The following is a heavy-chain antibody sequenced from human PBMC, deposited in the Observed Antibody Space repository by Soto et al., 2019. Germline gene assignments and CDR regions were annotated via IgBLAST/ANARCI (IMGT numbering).Heavy chain of an antibody. Sequence: QVQLQESGPGLVKPSETLSLTCTVSGGSISSYYWSWIRQPPGKGLEWIGYIYYSGSTNYNPSLKSRVTISVDTSKNQFSLKLSSVPAADTAVYYCARHVGGGDFDYWGQGTLVTVSS. CDR2: IYYSGST. V-gene: IGHV4-59*08. CDR3: ARHVGGGDFDY. CDR1: GGSISSYY. D-gene: IGHD2-15*01. J-gene: IGHJ4*02.